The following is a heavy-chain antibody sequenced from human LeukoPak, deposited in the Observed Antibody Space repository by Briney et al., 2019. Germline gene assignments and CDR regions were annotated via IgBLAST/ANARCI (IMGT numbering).Heavy chain of an antibody. J-gene: IGHJ4*02. D-gene: IGHD6-13*01. V-gene: IGHV4-61*01. CDR2: IYYNGIA. CDR1: GGSVNSGSDY. CDR3: ARDNIAAAGTFVY. Sequence: SETVSLMRTVSGGSVNSGSDYWSWIRLPPGKGLEWIGYIYYNGIANYNPSLKSRVTISLDTPKNQFSLKLTSVTAADTAVYYCARDNIAAAGTFVYWGQGTLVTVSS.